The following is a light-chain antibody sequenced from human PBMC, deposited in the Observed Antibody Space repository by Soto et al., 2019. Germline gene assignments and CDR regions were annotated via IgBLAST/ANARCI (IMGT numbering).Light chain of an antibody. V-gene: IGKV1-17*01. J-gene: IGKJ1*01. CDR3: LQYRSFPRT. CDR1: QGIRDD. Sequence: DIQMTQSPSSLSASVGDTVTMTCRASQGIRDDLGWYQQKAGEAPKRLIYAASSLHSGVPSRFSGSGSGTEFTLTISSLQPEDFATYYCLQYRSFPRTFGQGTKVDI. CDR2: AAS.